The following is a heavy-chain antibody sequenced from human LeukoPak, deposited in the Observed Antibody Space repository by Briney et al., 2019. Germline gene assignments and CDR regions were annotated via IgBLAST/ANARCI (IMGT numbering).Heavy chain of an antibody. CDR3: AKALFPFGVVIIGAFDI. V-gene: IGHV3-30*02. Sequence: GGSLRLSCAASGFTFSSYGMHWVRQAPGKGLEWVAFIRYDGSNKYYADSVKGRFTISRDNSKNTLYLQMNSLRAEDTAVYYCAKALFPFGVVIIGAFDIWGQGTMVTVSS. CDR1: GFTFSSYG. CDR2: IRYDGSNK. J-gene: IGHJ3*02. D-gene: IGHD3-3*01.